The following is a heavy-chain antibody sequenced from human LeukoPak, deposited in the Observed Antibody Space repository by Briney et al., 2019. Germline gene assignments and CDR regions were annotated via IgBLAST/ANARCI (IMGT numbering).Heavy chain of an antibody. Sequence: GGSLRPSCAASGFTFSSYAMHWVRQAPGKGLEWVAVISYDGSNKYYADSVKGRFTISRDNADNSVYLQMNNLRDEDTAVYYCATSGGSRAYWYFELWGRGTLVTVSS. D-gene: IGHD3-16*01. CDR1: GFTFSSYA. CDR2: ISYDGSNK. V-gene: IGHV3-30-3*01. J-gene: IGHJ2*01. CDR3: ATSGGSRAYWYFEL.